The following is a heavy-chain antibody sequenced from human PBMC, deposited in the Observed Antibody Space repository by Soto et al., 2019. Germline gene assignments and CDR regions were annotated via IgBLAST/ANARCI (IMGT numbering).Heavy chain of an antibody. CDR1: GVSITSSSYL. CDR3: ARVPRIFRYLDN. Sequence: ETLSLTCSVSGVSITSSSYLWGWIRQSPEKGLEWIGTLFYGGTVDYNPSLKTRVTLSADTSKNQVSLRLTSVTAADTAVYYCARVPRIFRYLDNWGKGTPVTVSS. D-gene: IGHD3-3*01. CDR2: LFYGGTV. J-gene: IGHJ4*02. V-gene: IGHV4-39*01.